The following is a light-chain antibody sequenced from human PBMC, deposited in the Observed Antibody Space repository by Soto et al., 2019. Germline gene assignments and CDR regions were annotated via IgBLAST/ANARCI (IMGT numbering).Light chain of an antibody. CDR1: SNDVGSYNF. Sequence: QSALTQPASVSGSPGQSITISCIGTSNDVGSYNFVSWYQKHPNTAPRLIIYDVSNRPSGVSNRFSGSKSDNTASLTISGLQAEDEADYYCSSYTRSSTVLFGGGTKVNVL. CDR3: SSYTRSSTVL. V-gene: IGLV2-14*03. CDR2: DVS. J-gene: IGLJ2*01.